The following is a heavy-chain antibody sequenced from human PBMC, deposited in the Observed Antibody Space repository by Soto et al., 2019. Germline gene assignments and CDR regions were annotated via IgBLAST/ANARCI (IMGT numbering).Heavy chain of an antibody. D-gene: IGHD1-26*01. Sequence: QMQVVQSGAELKKPGSSVKVSCKASRGSFSSYGIVWVRQAPGQGLEWMGRIIPVFGTPNYAQRFQGRVTMSVDASRNTDYMELSGLRSEDTALYYCATAGSRDINRGAFDICCQGTMVIVSS. CDR2: IIPVFGTP. J-gene: IGHJ3*02. CDR1: RGSFSSYG. V-gene: IGHV1-69*18. CDR3: ATAGSRDINRGAFDI.